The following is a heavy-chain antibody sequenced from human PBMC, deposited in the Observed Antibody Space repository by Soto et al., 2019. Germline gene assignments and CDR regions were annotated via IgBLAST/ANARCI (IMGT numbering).Heavy chain of an antibody. CDR3: ARSPLSYDYVRQTWREVGDSFDV. CDR2: LIHGGST. D-gene: IGHD3-10*02. Sequence: QVHLEQWGAGLLKPSETLSLTCAIYNSSLGAFHWTWIRQPPGKGLEWIGELIHGGSTNYNPSLKNRVTFSLDTSKSQFSLHVMSVTAADTAVYYCARSPLSYDYVRQTWREVGDSFDVWGRGTSVTVSS. CDR1: NSSLGAFH. V-gene: IGHV4-34*02. J-gene: IGHJ3*01.